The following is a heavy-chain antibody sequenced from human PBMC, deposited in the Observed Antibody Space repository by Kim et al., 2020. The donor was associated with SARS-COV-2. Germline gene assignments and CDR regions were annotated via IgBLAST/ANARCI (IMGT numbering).Heavy chain of an antibody. J-gene: IGHJ4*02. Sequence: GGSLRLSCAASGFTFSDYYMSWIRQAPGKGLEWVSHISHSATSIYYADSVKGRFAISRDNAKNSLYLQISSLRAEDTAVYFCARVHNTELWSPQHFDYWGQGTLVTVSS. V-gene: IGHV3-11*01. CDR3: ARVHNTELWSPQHFDY. CDR1: GFTFSDYY. CDR2: ISHSATSI. D-gene: IGHD5-18*01.